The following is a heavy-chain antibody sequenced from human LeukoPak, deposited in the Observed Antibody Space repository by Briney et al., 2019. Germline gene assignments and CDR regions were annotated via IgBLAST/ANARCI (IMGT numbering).Heavy chain of an antibody. Sequence: GGSPRLSCAASGFTFSSYGMHWVRQSPGKGLEWVAVIWYDGSNKYYADSVKGRFTISRDNSKNTLYLQMNSLRAEDTAVYYCAKGRSSWFSGSFDYWGQGTLVTVSS. D-gene: IGHD6-19*01. CDR2: IWYDGSNK. V-gene: IGHV3-33*06. CDR3: AKGRSSWFSGSFDY. J-gene: IGHJ4*02. CDR1: GFTFSSYG.